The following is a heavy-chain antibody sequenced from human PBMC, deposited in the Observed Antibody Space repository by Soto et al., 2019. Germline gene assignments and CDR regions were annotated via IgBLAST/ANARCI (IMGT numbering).Heavy chain of an antibody. D-gene: IGHD3-22*01. CDR2: INPKSGAT. J-gene: IGHJ6*02. CDR1: GYRFTGYG. CDR3: GYYCAKSNCGGYDYFPDGLDG. Sequence: QVQLVQSGAEVKKPGASLKVSCKASGYRFTGYGLHWVRQAPGQGLQWMGWINPKSGATDYAQKFQGRVHMAREKSTHTGYLELSGLRTDEPAYHPGGYYCAKSNCGGYDYFPDGLDGWGQGTTVTVSS. V-gene: IGHV1-2*02.